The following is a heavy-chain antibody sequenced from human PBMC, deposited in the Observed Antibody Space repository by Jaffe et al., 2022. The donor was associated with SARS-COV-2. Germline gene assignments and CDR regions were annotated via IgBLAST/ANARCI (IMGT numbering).Heavy chain of an antibody. CDR2: ISYDGSNK. J-gene: IGHJ4*02. CDR3: AKDQSPRPIVLMVYAMEY. CDR1: GFTFSSYG. Sequence: QVQLVESGGGVVQPGRSLRLSCAASGFTFSSYGMHWVRQAPGKGLEWVAVISYDGSNKYYADSVKGRFTISRDNSKNTLYLQMNSLRAEDTAVYYCAKDQSPRPIVLMVYAMEYWGQGTLVTVSS. D-gene: IGHD2-8*01. V-gene: IGHV3-30*18.